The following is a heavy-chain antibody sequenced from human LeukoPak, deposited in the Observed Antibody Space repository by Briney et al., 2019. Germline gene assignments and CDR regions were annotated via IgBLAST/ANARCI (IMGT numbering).Heavy chain of an antibody. D-gene: IGHD1-26*01. CDR3: ARDLLTYSGSYPVY. Sequence: GGSLRLSCAASGFTFSNFAMTWVRQAPGKGLEWVSSIVGSSSTYYADSLKGRFTISRDNAKNSLYLQMNSLRAEDTAVYYCARDLLTYSGSYPVYWGQGTPVTVSS. J-gene: IGHJ4*01. CDR1: GFTFSNFA. CDR2: IVGSSST. V-gene: IGHV3-21*01.